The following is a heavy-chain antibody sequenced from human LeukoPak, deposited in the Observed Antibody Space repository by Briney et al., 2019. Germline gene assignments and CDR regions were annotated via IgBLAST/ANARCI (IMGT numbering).Heavy chain of an antibody. J-gene: IGHJ4*02. CDR1: XSGXY. CDR2: INHSGST. V-gene: IGHV4-34*01. Sequence: XSGXYWSWIRQPXGKGLEWIGEINHSGSTNYNPSLTSRVTISVDTSKNQFSLRLTSVTAADTAVYYCARDRRGYGSFDSWGQGTLVTVSS. CDR3: ARDRRGYGSFDS. D-gene: IGHD5-18*01.